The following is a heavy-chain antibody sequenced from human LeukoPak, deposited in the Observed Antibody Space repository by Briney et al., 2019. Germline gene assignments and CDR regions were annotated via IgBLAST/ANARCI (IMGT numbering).Heavy chain of an antibody. Sequence: SETLSLTCTVSGGSISSYYWSWIRQPPGKGLEWIGYIYYSGSTNYNPSLKSRVTISVDTSKNQFSLKLSSVTAADTAVYYCRSTTTPRDYYYYYMDVWGKGTTVTVSS. J-gene: IGHJ6*03. CDR1: GGSISSYY. V-gene: IGHV4-59*08. D-gene: IGHD1-26*01. CDR2: IYYSGST. CDR3: RSTTTPRDYYYYYMDV.